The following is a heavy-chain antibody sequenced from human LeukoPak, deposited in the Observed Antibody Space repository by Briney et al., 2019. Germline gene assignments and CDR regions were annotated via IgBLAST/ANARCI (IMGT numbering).Heavy chain of an antibody. CDR2: IYYSGST. V-gene: IGHV4-59*01. Sequence: SETLSLTCTVSGGSISSYYWSWIRQPPGKGLEWVGYIYYSGSTNYNPSLKSRVTISVDTSKNQFSLKLSSVTAADTAVYYCARASHDYGDYSHFDYWGQGTLVTVSS. CDR3: ARASHDYGDYSHFDY. CDR1: GGSISSYY. J-gene: IGHJ4*02. D-gene: IGHD4-17*01.